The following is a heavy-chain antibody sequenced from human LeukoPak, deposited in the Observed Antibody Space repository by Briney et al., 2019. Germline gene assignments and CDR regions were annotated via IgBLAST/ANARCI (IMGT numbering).Heavy chain of an antibody. J-gene: IGHJ4*02. CDR3: AKLPLLSGSYSYLDY. CDR2: ISGSGGST. CDR1: GFTFSSYA. D-gene: IGHD1-26*01. V-gene: IGHV3-23*01. Sequence: GGSLRLSCAASGFTFSSYAMSWVRQAPGKGLEWVSAISGSGGSTYYADSVKGRFTISRDNSKNTLYLQMNSLRAEDTAVYYCAKLPLLSGSYSYLDYWGQGTLVTVSS.